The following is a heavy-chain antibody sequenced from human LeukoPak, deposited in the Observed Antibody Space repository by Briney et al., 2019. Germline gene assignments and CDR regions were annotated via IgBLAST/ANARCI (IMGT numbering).Heavy chain of an antibody. CDR3: ARGDTVTTYYFDY. CDR1: GFTFSSYA. J-gene: IGHJ4*02. D-gene: IGHD4-17*01. CDR2: ILYDGSNK. Sequence: PGRSLRLSCAASGFTFSSYAIHWVRQAPGTGLEWVAVILYDGSNKYYADSVKGRFTISRDNSKNTLYLQMNSLRAEDTAVYYCARGDTVTTYYFDYWGQGTLVTVSS. V-gene: IGHV3-30*04.